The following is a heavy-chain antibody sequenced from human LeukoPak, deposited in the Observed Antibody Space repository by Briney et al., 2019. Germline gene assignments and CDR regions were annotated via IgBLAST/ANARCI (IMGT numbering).Heavy chain of an antibody. CDR2: ITSSSSYT. CDR1: GFSFSSYN. D-gene: IGHD2-15*01. Sequence: TGGSLRLSCAASGFSFSSYNMNWVRLAPGKGLEWVSSITSSSSYTFYADSVKGRFTISRDNAKNSPDLQMNSLRAEDTAVYYCARDATGYCSGGSCLEELDIWGQGTMVTVS. V-gene: IGHV3-21*01. CDR3: ARDATGYCSGGSCLEELDI. J-gene: IGHJ3*02.